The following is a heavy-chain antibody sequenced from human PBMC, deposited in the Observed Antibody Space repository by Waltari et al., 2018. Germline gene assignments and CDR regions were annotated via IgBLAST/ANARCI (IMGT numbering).Heavy chain of an antibody. J-gene: IGHJ5*02. D-gene: IGHD2-2*01. V-gene: IGHV1-69-2*01. CDR1: GYTFTDYY. Sequence: EVQLVQSGAEVKKPGATVKISCKVSGYTFTDYYMHWVQQAPGKGLEWMGLVDPEDGETIAAEKFQGRVTITADTSTDTAYMELSSLRSEDTAVYYCATDGPSCFGVDSCSAGWFDPWGQGTLVTVSS. CDR3: ATDGPSCFGVDSCSAGWFDP. CDR2: VDPEDGET.